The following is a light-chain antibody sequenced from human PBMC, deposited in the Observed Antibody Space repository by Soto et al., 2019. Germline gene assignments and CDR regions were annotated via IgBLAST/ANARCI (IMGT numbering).Light chain of an antibody. CDR3: QQYGASPFN. CDR2: GAS. J-gene: IGKJ2*01. Sequence: IALTQSPGIVSLSPGERATLSCRARQSVPNNYIAWYQHKPRQAPRLLIYGASRRATGIPDRFSGSGSGTEFTLTISTLAPEDSAMYYCQQYGASPFNFGQGSKLEIK. V-gene: IGKV3-20*01. CDR1: QSVPNNY.